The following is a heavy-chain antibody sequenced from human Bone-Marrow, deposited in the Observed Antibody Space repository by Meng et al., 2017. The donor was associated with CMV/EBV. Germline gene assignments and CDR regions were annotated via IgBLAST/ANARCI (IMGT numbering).Heavy chain of an antibody. CDR1: GFTVSSNY. CDR2: IYSGGST. J-gene: IGHJ4*02. V-gene: IGHV3-53*01. D-gene: IGHD3-3*01. CDR3: ARLYYDFWSGYHYYFNY. Sequence: GGSLRLSCAASGFTVSSNYMSWVRQAPGKGLEWVSVIYSGGSTYYADSVKGRFTISRDNSKNTLYLQMNSLRAEDTAVYYCARLYYDFWSGYHYYFNYWGQGPLVPSPQ.